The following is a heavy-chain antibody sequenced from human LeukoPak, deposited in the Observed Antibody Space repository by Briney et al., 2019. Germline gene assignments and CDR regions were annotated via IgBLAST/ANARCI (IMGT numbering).Heavy chain of an antibody. V-gene: IGHV3-21*01. Sequence: PGGSLRLSCVVSGLTLSNHWMHWVRQAPGKGLEWVSSISSSSSYIYYADSVKGRFTISRDNAKNSLYLQMNSLRAEDTAVYYCAIWGSLDYWGQGTLVTVSS. CDR1: GLTLSNHW. J-gene: IGHJ4*02. D-gene: IGHD7-27*01. CDR2: ISSSSSYI. CDR3: AIWGSLDY.